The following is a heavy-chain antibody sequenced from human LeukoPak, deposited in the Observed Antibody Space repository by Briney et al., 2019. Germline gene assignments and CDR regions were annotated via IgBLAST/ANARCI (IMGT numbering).Heavy chain of an antibody. CDR3: SREGRAYYDDSTVNHQRYYSYMDV. V-gene: IGHV4-34*01. J-gene: IGHJ6*03. CDR2: ISYSGST. CDR1: GGSFTNYY. Sequence: SETLSLTCAVYGGSFTNYYWAWIRQSPGKGLEWIGEISYSGSTNYNPSLKSRGTISLDTSTNQFSLKVRSVTAADTALYYCSREGRAYYDDSTVNHQRYYSYMDVWGNGTTVTVSS. D-gene: IGHD3-10*01.